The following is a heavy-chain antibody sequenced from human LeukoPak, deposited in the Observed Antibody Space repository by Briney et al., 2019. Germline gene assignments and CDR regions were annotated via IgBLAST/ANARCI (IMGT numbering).Heavy chain of an antibody. CDR2: IYYSGST. CDR1: GGSISSSSYY. D-gene: IGHD3-9*01. V-gene: IGHV4-39*01. Sequence: SETLSLTCTVSGGSISSSSYYWGWIRQPPGKGLEWIGSIYYSGSTYYNPSLKSRVTISVDTSKNQFSLKLSSVTAADTAVYYCARQDDILTGGYYFDYWGQGTLVTVSS. CDR3: ARQDDILTGGYYFDY. J-gene: IGHJ4*02.